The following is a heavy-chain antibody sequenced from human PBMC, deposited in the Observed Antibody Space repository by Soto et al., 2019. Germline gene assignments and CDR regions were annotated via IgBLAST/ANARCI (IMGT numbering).Heavy chain of an antibody. CDR2: ITDNGADT. V-gene: IGHV3-23*01. J-gene: IGHJ4*02. CDR1: GLAFSNYA. Sequence: EVQLLESGGGSVQPGGSLRLSCAASGLAFSNYAMAWVRQAPGKGLDWVSTITDNGADTYYTDSVKGRFTISRDNSKNTLYLQMNSLRVEDTARYYCAKDHPFDHWGQGTLVTVSS. CDR3: AKDHPFDH.